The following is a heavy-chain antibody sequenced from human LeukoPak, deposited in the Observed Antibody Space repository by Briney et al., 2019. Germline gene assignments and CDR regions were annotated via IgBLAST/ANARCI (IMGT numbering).Heavy chain of an antibody. V-gene: IGHV3-7*01. D-gene: IGHD1-26*01. Sequence: GGSLRLSCADSGFTFSSYWMSWVRQAPGKGLEWVANIKQDGSEKYYVDSVKGRFTISRDNAKNSLYLQMNSLRAEDTAVYYCARDRGSCELPWWFDPWGQGTLVAVSS. CDR2: IKQDGSEK. CDR3: ARDRGSCELPWWFDP. CDR1: GFTFSSYW. J-gene: IGHJ5*02.